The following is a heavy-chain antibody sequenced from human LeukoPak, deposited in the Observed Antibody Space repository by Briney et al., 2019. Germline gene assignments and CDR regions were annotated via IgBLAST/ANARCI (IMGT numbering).Heavy chain of an antibody. CDR1: GGSISSGGYY. Sequence: SQTLSLTCTVSGGSISSGGYYWSWIRQHPGKGLEWIGYIYYSGSTYYNPSLKSRVTISVDTSKNQFSLKLSSVTAADTAVYYCARVSFYGTRLGGGDSWGQGTLVTVSS. CDR2: IYYSGST. CDR3: ARVSFYGTRLGGGDS. D-gene: IGHD1-14*01. J-gene: IGHJ4*02. V-gene: IGHV4-31*03.